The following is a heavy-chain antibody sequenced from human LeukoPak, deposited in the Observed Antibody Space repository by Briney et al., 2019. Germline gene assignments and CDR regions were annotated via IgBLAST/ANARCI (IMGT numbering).Heavy chain of an antibody. CDR2: INHSGST. Sequence: PSETLSLTCAVYGGSFSGYYWSWIRQPPGKGLEWIGEINHSGSTNYNPSLKSRVTISVDTSKNQFSLKLSSVTAADTAVYYCARGHVLLWFGLGNWFDPWGQGTLVTVSS. CDR1: GGSFSGYY. CDR3: ARGHVLLWFGLGNWFDP. D-gene: IGHD3-10*01. V-gene: IGHV4-34*01. J-gene: IGHJ5*02.